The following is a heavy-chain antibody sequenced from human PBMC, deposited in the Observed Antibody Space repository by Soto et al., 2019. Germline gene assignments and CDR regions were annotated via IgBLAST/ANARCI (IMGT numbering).Heavy chain of an antibody. CDR1: GGSITSYY. Sequence: PSETLSLTCTVSGGSITSYYWSWIRQPPGKGLKWIGYIYHSGSTNSNPSLKSRVTISLDTSKSQFSLRLSSVTAADTAVYYCTIRAHDFWGPGTLVTVSS. D-gene: IGHD3-3*01. CDR3: TIRAHDF. CDR2: IYHSGST. J-gene: IGHJ4*02. V-gene: IGHV4-59*01.